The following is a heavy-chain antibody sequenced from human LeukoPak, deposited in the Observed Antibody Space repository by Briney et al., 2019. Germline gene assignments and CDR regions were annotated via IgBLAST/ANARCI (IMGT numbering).Heavy chain of an antibody. J-gene: IGHJ4*02. Sequence: SETLSLTCTVSGGSISSYYWSWIRQPPGKGLEWIGYIYYSGSTNYNPSLKSRVTISVGTSKNQFSLKLSSVTAADTAVYYCARDLLGSSGRIVWGQGTLVTVSS. CDR1: GGSISSYY. D-gene: IGHD6-19*01. CDR2: IYYSGST. CDR3: ARDLLGSSGRIV. V-gene: IGHV4-59*01.